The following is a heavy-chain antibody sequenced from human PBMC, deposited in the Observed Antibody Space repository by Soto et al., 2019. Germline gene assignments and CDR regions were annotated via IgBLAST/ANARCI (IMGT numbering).Heavy chain of an antibody. J-gene: IGHJ4*02. Sequence: PGGSLRLSCAASGFTFSSYSMNWVRQAPGKGLEWVSSISSSSTYIYYADSVKGRFTISRDNAKNSLFLQMNSLRAEDTAVYYCANGYCSRTSCYPFDYWGQGTLVTVSS. CDR1: GFTFSSYS. CDR2: ISSSSTYI. D-gene: IGHD2-2*01. CDR3: ANGYCSRTSCYPFDY. V-gene: IGHV3-21*01.